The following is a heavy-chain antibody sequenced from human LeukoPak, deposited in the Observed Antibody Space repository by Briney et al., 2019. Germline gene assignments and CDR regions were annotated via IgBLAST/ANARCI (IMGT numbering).Heavy chain of an antibody. V-gene: IGHV4-34*01. J-gene: IGHJ4*02. Sequence: SETLSLTCAVYGGSFSGYYWSWIRQPPGKGLEWIGEINHSGSTNYNPSLKSRVTISVDTSKNQFSLKLSSVTAADTAVYYCARALAFYYYYDSSGYPGHFDYWGQGTLVTVSS. D-gene: IGHD3-22*01. CDR2: INHSGST. CDR3: ARALAFYYYYDSSGYPGHFDY. CDR1: GGSFSGYY.